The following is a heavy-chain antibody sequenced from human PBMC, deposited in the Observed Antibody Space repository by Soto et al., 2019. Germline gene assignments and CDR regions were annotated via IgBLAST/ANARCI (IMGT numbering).Heavy chain of an antibody. V-gene: IGHV1-2*02. CDR2: INPNSGGT. Sequence: QVQLVQSGAEVKKPGASVKVSCKASGYTFTGYYMHWVRQAPGQGLEWMGWINPNSGGTNYAQKFQGGVTTTSDTSIITAYMALSRLSSEDTAVYYCARDGDYGDYHGGFRFDPWGQGTLVTVSS. D-gene: IGHD4-17*01. CDR1: GYTFTGYY. CDR3: ARDGDYGDYHGGFRFDP. J-gene: IGHJ5*02.